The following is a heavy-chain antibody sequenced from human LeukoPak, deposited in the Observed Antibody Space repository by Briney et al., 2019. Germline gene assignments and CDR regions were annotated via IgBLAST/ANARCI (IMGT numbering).Heavy chain of an antibody. CDR1: GGSISSSSYY. CDR2: IYYGGST. Sequence: SETLSLTCTVSGGSISSSSYYWGWIRQPPGKGLEWIGSIYYGGSTYYNPSLKSRVTISVDTSKNQFSLKLSSVTAADTAVYYCASTSGSYDYWGQGTLVTVSS. CDR3: ASTSGSYDY. D-gene: IGHD1-26*01. J-gene: IGHJ4*02. V-gene: IGHV4-39*01.